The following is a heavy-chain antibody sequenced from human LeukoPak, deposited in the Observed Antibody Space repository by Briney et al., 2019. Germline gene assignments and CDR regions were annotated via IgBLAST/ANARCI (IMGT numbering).Heavy chain of an antibody. CDR3: AGERGEEYSSGWYKTNYFDN. J-gene: IGHJ4*02. V-gene: IGHV4-39*07. Sequence: TSETLSPTCTVSGDSFSSDYWAWIRQPPGKGLEWIASVDYSGGTYYNPSLESRVAISADMSKNQFSLKLTSVTGADTAVYYCAGERGEEYSSGWYKTNYFDNWGQGIRVTVSS. CDR2: VDYSGGT. D-gene: IGHD6-19*01. CDR1: GDSFSSDY.